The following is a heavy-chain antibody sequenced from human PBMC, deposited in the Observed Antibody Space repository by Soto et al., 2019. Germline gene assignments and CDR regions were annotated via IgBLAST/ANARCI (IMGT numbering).Heavy chain of an antibody. Sequence: TLSLTGRVPGVAMTYGGYSWSCIRQSPEKGLDWLGYIGHLETPYYKPSFMSGLSLSIDRVRTQFSLSLSSLTTADKVVYYCARGGGQGYCVFWGQGIQVTV. V-gene: IGHV4-30-2*06. CDR3: ARGGGQGYCVF. D-gene: IGHD2-15*01. J-gene: IGHJ4*02. CDR1: GVAMTYGGYS. CDR2: IGHLETP.